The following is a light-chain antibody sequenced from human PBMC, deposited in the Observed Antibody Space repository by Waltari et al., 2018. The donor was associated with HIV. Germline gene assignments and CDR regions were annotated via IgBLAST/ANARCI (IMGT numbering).Light chain of an antibody. CDR2: TAS. J-gene: IGKJ3*01. V-gene: IGKV1-39*01. CDR1: QTISSS. CDR3: QQSFSFPLS. Sequence: DIQLTQSPSSLSDSVGDTVTIACRASQTISSSLNWYQQTPGKAPRLLISTASTLQSGVPSRFSGSGSGTDFTLTISSLQPDDFATYYCQQSFSFPLSFGPGTRVDIK.